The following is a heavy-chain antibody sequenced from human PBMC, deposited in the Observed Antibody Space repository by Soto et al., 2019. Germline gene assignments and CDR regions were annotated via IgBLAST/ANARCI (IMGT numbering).Heavy chain of an antibody. CDR1: GFTFSSYS. D-gene: IGHD2-15*01. Sequence: GGSLRLSCAASGFTFSSYSMNWVRQAPGKGLEWVSSISSSSSYIYYADSVKGRFTISRDNAKNSLYLQMNSLRAEDTAMYYCASVLRVDYYYYMDVWGKGTTVTVSS. CDR2: ISSSSSYI. J-gene: IGHJ6*03. V-gene: IGHV3-21*01. CDR3: ASVLRVDYYYYMDV.